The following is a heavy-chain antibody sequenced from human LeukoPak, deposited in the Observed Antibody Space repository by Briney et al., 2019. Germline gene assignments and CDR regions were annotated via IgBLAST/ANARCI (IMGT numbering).Heavy chain of an antibody. CDR1: GFTFSSYE. J-gene: IGHJ6*04. CDR2: ISSSGSII. Sequence: GGSLRLSCAASGFTFSSYEMNWVRQAPGKGLEWVSYISSSGSIIYYADSVKGRFTISRDNFKNTLYLQMNSLRAEDTAVYYCAKDSIQLRFLDVWGKGTTVTVSS. D-gene: IGHD3-3*01. CDR3: AKDSIQLRFLDV. V-gene: IGHV3-48*03.